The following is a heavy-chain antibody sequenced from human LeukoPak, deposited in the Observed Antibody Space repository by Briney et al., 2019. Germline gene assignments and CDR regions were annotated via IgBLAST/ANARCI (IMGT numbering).Heavy chain of an antibody. Sequence: SETLSLTCTVSGGSISSYYWSWIRQPPGKGLEWIGYVDHTGSTNFNPSLYGRVSISRDTTKNLFSLRLRSVTAADTAVYFCARGRVSSSTWYSTYYYYLYMDVWGKGTTVTVSS. J-gene: IGHJ6*03. V-gene: IGHV4-59*01. D-gene: IGHD1-1*01. CDR3: ARGRVSSSTWYSTYYYYLYMDV. CDR2: VDHTGST. CDR1: GGSISSYY.